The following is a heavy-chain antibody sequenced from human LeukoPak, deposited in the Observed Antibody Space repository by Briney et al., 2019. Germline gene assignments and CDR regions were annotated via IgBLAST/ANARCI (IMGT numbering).Heavy chain of an antibody. CDR1: GFTFSSYW. V-gene: IGHV3-30-3*01. CDR2: ISYDGSNK. D-gene: IGHD2-2*01. CDR3: ARDRGGIVVVPAAGCFDY. Sequence: GGSLRLSCAASGFTFSSYWMSWVRQAPGKGLEWVAVISYDGSNKYYADSVKGRFTISRDNSKNTLYLQMNSLRAEDTAVYYCARDRGGIVVVPAAGCFDYWGQGTLVTVSS. J-gene: IGHJ4*02.